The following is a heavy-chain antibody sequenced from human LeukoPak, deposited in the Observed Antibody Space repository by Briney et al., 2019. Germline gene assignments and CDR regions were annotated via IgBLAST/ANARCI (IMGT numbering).Heavy chain of an antibody. CDR3: SASRPHYGDYYGLDV. D-gene: IGHD4/OR15-4a*01. CDR2: ISYDRRHK. V-gene: IGHV3-30*03. CDR1: GFTFSSYG. J-gene: IGHJ6*02. Sequence: LGGSLRLSCAASGFTFSSYGMHWVRQAPGKGLEWVAVISYDRRHKYSADSVKGRFTISRDNSKNTLYLQMNSLRTEDTAVYFCSASRPHYGDYYGLDVWGHGTMVTVSS.